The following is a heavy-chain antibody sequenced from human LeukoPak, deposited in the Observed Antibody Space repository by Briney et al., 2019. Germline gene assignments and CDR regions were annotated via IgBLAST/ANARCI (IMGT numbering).Heavy chain of an antibody. Sequence: ASVKVSCKASGYTFTGYYMHWVRQAPGQGLEWMGWINPNSGGTNYAQKFQGRVTMSRDTSISTAYMELSRLRSDDTAVYYCARSTRYNWNDDYWGQGTLVTVSS. D-gene: IGHD1-1*01. J-gene: IGHJ4*02. CDR3: ARSTRYNWNDDY. V-gene: IGHV1-2*02. CDR2: INPNSGGT. CDR1: GYTFTGYY.